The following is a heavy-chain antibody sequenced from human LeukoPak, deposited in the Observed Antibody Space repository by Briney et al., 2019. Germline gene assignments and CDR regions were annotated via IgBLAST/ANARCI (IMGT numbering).Heavy chain of an antibody. CDR2: INPNGDAT. CDR1: GYTFTKYL. D-gene: IGHD1-20*01. CDR3: ARPLFCAFDNCGYWLDP. V-gene: IGHV1-46*01. J-gene: IGHJ5*02. Sequence: ASVKVSCKTSGYTFTKYLIHWVRQAPGQGLEWVGTINPNGDATNYAPRLQGRLTLTQDTSTSTVYMELRGLTPDDTAVYYCARPLFCAFDNCGYWLDPWGPGTLVAVSS.